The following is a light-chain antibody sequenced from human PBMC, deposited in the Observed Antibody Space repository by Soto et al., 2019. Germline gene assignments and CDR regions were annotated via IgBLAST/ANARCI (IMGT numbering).Light chain of an antibody. CDR2: GAS. CDR1: QSVSSNY. V-gene: IGKV3-20*01. J-gene: IGKJ4*01. CDR3: QKYGTSPPLT. Sequence: EIVLTQSPGTLSLSPGERATLSCRASQSVSSNYLAWYQQKPGQSPRLLIYGASSRATGIPDRFSGSGSATDFTLTISRLEPEDFAVYSCQKYGTSPPLTFGGGTKVEIK.